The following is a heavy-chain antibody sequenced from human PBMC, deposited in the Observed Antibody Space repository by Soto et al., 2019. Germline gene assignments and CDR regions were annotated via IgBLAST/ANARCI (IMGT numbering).Heavy chain of an antibody. CDR2: IKSKTDGGTT. Sequence: PGGSLRLSCAASGFTFSNAWMNWVRQAPGKGLEWVGRIKSKTDGGTTDYAAPVKGRFTISRDDSKNTLYLQMNSLKTEDTAVYYCTTRTQWELPPGAFDIWGQGTMLTVSS. CDR3: TTRTQWELPPGAFDI. V-gene: IGHV3-15*07. D-gene: IGHD1-26*01. CDR1: GFTFSNAW. J-gene: IGHJ3*02.